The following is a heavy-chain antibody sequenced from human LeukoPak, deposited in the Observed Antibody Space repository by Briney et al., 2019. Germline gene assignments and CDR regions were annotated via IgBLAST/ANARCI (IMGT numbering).Heavy chain of an antibody. V-gene: IGHV4-39*07. J-gene: IGHJ4*02. Sequence: SETLSLTCTVSGGSISRSPYYWGWIRQPPGKGLEWIGRISTSGSTNYNPSLKSRVTISVDTSKNQFSLKLSSVTAADTAVYYCASDYLGSYDYWGQGTLVTVSS. CDR1: GGSISRSPYY. CDR2: ISTSGST. D-gene: IGHD2/OR15-2a*01. CDR3: ASDYLGSYDY.